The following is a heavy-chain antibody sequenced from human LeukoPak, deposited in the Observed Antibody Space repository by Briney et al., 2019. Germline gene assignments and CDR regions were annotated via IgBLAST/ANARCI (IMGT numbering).Heavy chain of an antibody. J-gene: IGHJ4*02. D-gene: IGHD7-27*01. CDR3: VRTPPNWGADS. Sequence: ASVKVSCKASGYTFTSYDINWMRQATGQGLEWMGWMSPNSGNTGYAEKFQGRVTMTRDTSIGTAYLELSSLRSEDSAVYYCVRTPPNWGADSWGQGTLVTVSS. CDR2: MSPNSGNT. V-gene: IGHV1-8*01. CDR1: GYTFTSYD.